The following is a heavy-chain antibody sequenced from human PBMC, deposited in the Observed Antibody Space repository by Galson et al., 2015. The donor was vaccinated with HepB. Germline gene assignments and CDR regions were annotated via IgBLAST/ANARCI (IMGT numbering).Heavy chain of an antibody. CDR1: GFTFNSYA. V-gene: IGHV3-23*01. Sequence: SLRLSCAASGFTFNSYAMSWVRQAPGKGLEWVSRISGSGVLTYYADSVKGRFTISRDNSKNTLNLQMNSLRAEDTAVYYCAKDGGGYCSGTSCYVDYWGQGTLVTVSS. CDR2: ISGSGVLT. D-gene: IGHD2-2*01. J-gene: IGHJ4*02. CDR3: AKDGGGYCSGTSCYVDY.